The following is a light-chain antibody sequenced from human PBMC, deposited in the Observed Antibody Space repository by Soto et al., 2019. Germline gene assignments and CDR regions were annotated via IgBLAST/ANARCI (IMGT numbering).Light chain of an antibody. Sequence: EVVLTQSPGTLSLSPGERATLSCRASQSIGSAYIAWYQQKPGQAPRLLISGASKRATGRPDRFSGSGSGTDFTLTISRLEPEDFAVYYWQQYDSSHQWGYTFGQGTKLEIK. CDR1: QSIGSAY. J-gene: IGKJ2*01. V-gene: IGKV3-20*01. CDR3: QQYDSSHQWGYT. CDR2: GAS.